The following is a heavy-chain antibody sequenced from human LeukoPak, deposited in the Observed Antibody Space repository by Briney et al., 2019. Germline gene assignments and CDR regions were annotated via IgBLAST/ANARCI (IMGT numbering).Heavy chain of an antibody. J-gene: IGHJ4*02. D-gene: IGHD5-12*01. CDR2: ISSGSSYI. V-gene: IGHV3-21*01. Sequence: PGGSLRLSCAASGFTFSSYSMNWVRQAPGKGLEWVSSISSGSSYIYNADSVKGRFTNSRDNAKNSLYLQMNSLRAEDTAVYYCAREEGGYMVNFDYWGQGTLVTVSS. CDR1: GFTFSSYS. CDR3: AREEGGYMVNFDY.